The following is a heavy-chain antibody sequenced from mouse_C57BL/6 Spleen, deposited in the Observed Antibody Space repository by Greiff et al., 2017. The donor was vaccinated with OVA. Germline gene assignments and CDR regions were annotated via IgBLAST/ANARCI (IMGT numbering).Heavy chain of an antibody. CDR3: ARSPTTVVAPGYFDV. Sequence: VQLQQPGAELVKPGASVKLSCKASGYTFTSYWMHWVKQRPGQGLEWIGMIHPNSGSTNYNEKFKSKATLTVDKSSSTAYMQLSSLTSEDSAVYYCARSPTTVVAPGYFDVWGTGTTVTVSS. J-gene: IGHJ1*03. CDR1: GYTFTSYW. CDR2: IHPNSGST. V-gene: IGHV1-64*01. D-gene: IGHD1-1*01.